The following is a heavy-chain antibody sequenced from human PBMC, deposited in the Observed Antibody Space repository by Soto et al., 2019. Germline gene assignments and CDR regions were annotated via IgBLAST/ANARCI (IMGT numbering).Heavy chain of an antibody. J-gene: IGHJ6*02. CDR1: GGSISSGGYY. CDR3: ARDYPDSSSWYVGMDV. D-gene: IGHD6-13*01. V-gene: IGHV4-31*03. Sequence: QVQLQESGPGLVKPSQTLSLTCTVSGGSISSGGYYWSWIRQHPGKGLEWIGYIDYSGSTYYDPSLKSRVTISVDTSKNQFSLKLSSVTAADTAVYYCARDYPDSSSWYVGMDVWGQGTTVTVSS. CDR2: IDYSGST.